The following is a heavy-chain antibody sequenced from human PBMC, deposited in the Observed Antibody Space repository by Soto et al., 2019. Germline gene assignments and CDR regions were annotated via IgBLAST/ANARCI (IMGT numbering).Heavy chain of an antibody. CDR3: ARRGRYCSSTSCPQPGY. Sequence: PGESLKISCKGSGYSFTSYWIGWVRQMPGKGLEWMGIIYPGDSDTRYSPSFQGQVTISADKSISTAYLQWSSLKASDTAMYYCARRGRYCSSTSCPQPGYWGQGTLVTAYS. V-gene: IGHV5-51*01. CDR1: GYSFTSYW. J-gene: IGHJ4*02. D-gene: IGHD2-2*01. CDR2: IYPGDSDT.